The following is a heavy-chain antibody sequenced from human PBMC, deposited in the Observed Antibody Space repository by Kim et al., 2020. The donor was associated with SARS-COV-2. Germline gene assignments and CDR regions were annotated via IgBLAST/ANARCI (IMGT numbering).Heavy chain of an antibody. CDR1: GFTFSSYG. V-gene: IGHV3-30*18. CDR3: AKPGQKLRYFDWLLTHDAFDI. D-gene: IGHD3-9*01. Sequence: GGSLRLSCAASGFTFSSYGMHWVRQAPGKGPEWVAVISYDGSNKYYADSVKGRFTISRDNSKNTLYLQMNSLRAEDTAVYYCAKPGQKLRYFDWLLTHDAFDIWGQGTMVTVSS. J-gene: IGHJ3*02. CDR2: ISYDGSNK.